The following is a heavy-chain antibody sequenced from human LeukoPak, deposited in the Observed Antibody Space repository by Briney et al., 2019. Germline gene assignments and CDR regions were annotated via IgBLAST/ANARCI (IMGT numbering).Heavy chain of an antibody. CDR1: VYKSNVYD. CDR2: ISTYTGRP. CDR3: ARADGTNSGTNAFDV. V-gene: IGHV1-18*01. D-gene: IGHD4-23*01. J-gene: IGHJ3*01. Sequence: ASVKVSSKTSVYKSNVYDILGVRQAPGHGLDYVGWISTYTGRPNYAQKFQGRVSIITDTSTSTAYLELTNLTSSDTGLYYCARADGTNSGTNAFDVWGLGTMVTVAS.